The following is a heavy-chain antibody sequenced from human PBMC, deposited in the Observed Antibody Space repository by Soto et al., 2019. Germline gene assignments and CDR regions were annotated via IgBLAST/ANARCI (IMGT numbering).Heavy chain of an antibody. D-gene: IGHD3-22*01. CDR1: GFSISRCA. CDR3: AKHVTPTMITVRHRDAFDV. J-gene: IGHJ3*01. CDR2: VSGSGEST. Sequence: GGSLRLSCVGSGFSISRCALSWVRRAPGKGLDWVSVVSGSGESTYYADSVKGRISVSRDNSKNTMYLQMTSLRVEDTALYYCAKHVTPTMITVRHRDAFDVWGRGTMVTVSS. V-gene: IGHV3-23*01.